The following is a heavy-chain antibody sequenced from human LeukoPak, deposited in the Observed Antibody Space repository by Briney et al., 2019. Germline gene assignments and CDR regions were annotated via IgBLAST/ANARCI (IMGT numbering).Heavy chain of an antibody. V-gene: IGHV1-24*01. CDR3: AAGGVYDLLDN. Sequence: ASVKVSCEVSGYSLSELSMHWVRQAPGEGLEWMGGFDPENGEAVYAQKFQGRVTMTEDTSTDTSYMELNSLKSEDTAVYYCAAGGVYDLLDNWGQGTLVTVSS. CDR2: FDPENGEA. CDR1: GYSLSELS. D-gene: IGHD2-8*01. J-gene: IGHJ4*02.